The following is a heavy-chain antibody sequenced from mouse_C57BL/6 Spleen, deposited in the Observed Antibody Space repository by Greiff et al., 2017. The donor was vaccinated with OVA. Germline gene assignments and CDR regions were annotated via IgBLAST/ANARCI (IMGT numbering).Heavy chain of an antibody. Sequence: QVQLQQPGAELVKPGASVKLSCKASGYTFTSYWMQWVKQRPGQGLEWIGEIDPSDSYTNYNQKFKGKATLTVDTSSSTAYMQLSSLTSEDSAVYYCARRDSNSDYWGQGTTLTVSS. D-gene: IGHD2-5*01. J-gene: IGHJ2*01. CDR3: ARRDSNSDY. CDR2: IDPSDSYT. CDR1: GYTFTSYW. V-gene: IGHV1-50*01.